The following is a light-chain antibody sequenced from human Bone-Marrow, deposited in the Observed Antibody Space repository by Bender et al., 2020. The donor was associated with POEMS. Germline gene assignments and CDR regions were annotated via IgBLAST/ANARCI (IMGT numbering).Light chain of an antibody. Sequence: QSALTQPASVSGSPGQSITISCTGTSSDVGGYNYVSWYQRHPGKAPKLMIYEVSNRPSGVSNRFSGSKSGNTASLTISGLQAEDEAHYYCSSYTSSTPVVFGGGTKLTVL. V-gene: IGLV2-14*01. CDR1: SSDVGGYNY. CDR2: EVS. CDR3: SSYTSSTPVV. J-gene: IGLJ2*01.